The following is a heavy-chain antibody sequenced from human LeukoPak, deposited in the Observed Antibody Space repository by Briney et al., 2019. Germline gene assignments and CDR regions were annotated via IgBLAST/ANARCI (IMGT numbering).Heavy chain of an antibody. J-gene: IGHJ4*02. CDR2: IYHSGST. Sequence: PSQTLSLTCTVSGGSISSGGYYWSWIRQPPGKGLEWIGYIYHSGSTYYNPSLKSRVTISVDRSKNQFSLKLSSVTAADTAVYYCARGFPLGPNFDYWGQGTLVTVSS. CDR3: ARGFPLGPNFDY. V-gene: IGHV4-30-2*01. CDR1: GGSISSGGYY.